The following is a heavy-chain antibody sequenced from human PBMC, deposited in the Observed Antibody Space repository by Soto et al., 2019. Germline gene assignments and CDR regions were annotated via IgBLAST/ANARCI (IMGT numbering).Heavy chain of an antibody. J-gene: IGHJ4*01. CDR1: GGSISSSSYY. V-gene: IGHV4-39*01. CDR2: IYYSGNT. D-gene: IGHD1-26*01. CDR3: ARTLPTGSYFHY. Sequence: PSETRSLTCTVSGGSISSSSYYWGWIRQPPGKGLEWIGSIYYSGNTYYTPSLQSRVTMSVDTSKNQFSLKLSSVTAADTAVYYCARTLPTGSYFHYWGHGTLVTVSS.